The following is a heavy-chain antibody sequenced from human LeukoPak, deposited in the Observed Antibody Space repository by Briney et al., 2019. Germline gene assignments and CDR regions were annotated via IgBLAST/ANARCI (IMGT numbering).Heavy chain of an antibody. CDR2: IKQDGSEK. CDR3: ARRASTERGHSYGLDY. Sequence: GGSLRLSCAASGFTFSRYWMSWVRQAPGKGPEWVANIKQDGSEKYYVDSVRGRFTISRDNARTSLYLQMNSLRAEDSAVYYCARRASTERGHSYGLDYWGQGTLVTVSS. CDR1: GFTFSRYW. V-gene: IGHV3-7*01. J-gene: IGHJ4*02. D-gene: IGHD5-18*01.